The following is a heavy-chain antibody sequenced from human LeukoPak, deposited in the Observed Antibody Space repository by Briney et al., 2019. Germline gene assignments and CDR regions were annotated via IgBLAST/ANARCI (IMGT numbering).Heavy chain of an antibody. CDR1: GYSFTGYY. V-gene: IGHV1-2*06. J-gene: IGHJ4*02. D-gene: IGHD3/OR15-3a*01. Sequence: ASVKVSCKASGYSFTGYYIHWVRQAPGQGPEWMGRIDPNNGGTNSAQKFQARVTLTRDTSIATVYMELSSLRSNDTAVYYCARDQARTTTWYLYMNYWGQGTLVTVSS. CDR3: ARDQARTTTWYLYMNY. CDR2: IDPNNGGT.